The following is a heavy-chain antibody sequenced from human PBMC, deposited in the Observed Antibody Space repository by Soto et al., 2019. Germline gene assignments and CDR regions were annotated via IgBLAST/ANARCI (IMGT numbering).Heavy chain of an antibody. Sequence: PSETLSLTCAVYGGSFSGYSWTWIRQPPGTGLEWIGEINHTGSTNYNPSLKSRVTISVDTSKNQFSLKLSSVTAADTAVYYCARARANWGLYGMDVWGQGTTVTVS. CDR3: ARARANWGLYGMDV. J-gene: IGHJ6*02. CDR2: INHTGST. D-gene: IGHD7-27*01. V-gene: IGHV4-34*01. CDR1: GGSFSGYS.